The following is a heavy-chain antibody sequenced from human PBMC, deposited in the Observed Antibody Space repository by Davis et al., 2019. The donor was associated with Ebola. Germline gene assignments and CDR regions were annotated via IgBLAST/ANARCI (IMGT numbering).Heavy chain of an antibody. D-gene: IGHD4-23*01. J-gene: IGHJ6*04. CDR3: ARETPEAGMDV. CDR1: AGSITNYY. V-gene: IGHV4-59*12. CDR2: VYYSGST. Sequence: SETLSLTCTVPAGSITNYYWSWIRQPPGKGLEWIGFVYYSGSTSYNPSLKSRVTMSVDTSKSQFSLKLNSVTAADTAVYYCARETPEAGMDVWGKGTTVTVSS.